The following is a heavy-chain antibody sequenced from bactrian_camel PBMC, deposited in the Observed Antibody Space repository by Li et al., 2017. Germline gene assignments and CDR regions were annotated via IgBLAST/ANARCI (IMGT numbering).Heavy chain of an antibody. J-gene: IGHJ4*01. CDR2: IDRDGRA. CDR1: ESTYSHVC. D-gene: IGHD5*01. V-gene: IGHV3S6*01. Sequence: VQLVESGGGLVQPGGSLRLSCSTKESTYSHVCLAWIRQAPGKARERVASIDRDGRAKYADFVAGRLTTSRDNAKNTLYLQLDNLEPEDTAVYWCTADFTGNGWTHTYWGQGTQVTVS. CDR3: TADFTGNGWTHTY.